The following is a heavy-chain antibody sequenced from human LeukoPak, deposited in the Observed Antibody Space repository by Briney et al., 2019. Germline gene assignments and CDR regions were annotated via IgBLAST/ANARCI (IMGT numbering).Heavy chain of an antibody. CDR1: GFTFSNYA. J-gene: IGHJ4*02. V-gene: IGHV3-30*04. Sequence: GGSLRLSCAASGFTFSNYALHWVRRAPGKGLEWVAVISYDGSNKFYADSVRGRFTISRDNARNSLYLHMNSLRAEDTAVYYCARDLGGYSYGSHFDYWGQGTLVTVSS. D-gene: IGHD5-18*01. CDR3: ARDLGGYSYGSHFDY. CDR2: ISYDGSNK.